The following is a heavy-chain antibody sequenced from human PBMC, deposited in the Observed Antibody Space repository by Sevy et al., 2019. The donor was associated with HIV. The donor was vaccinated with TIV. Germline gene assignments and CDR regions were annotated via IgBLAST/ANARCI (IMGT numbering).Heavy chain of an antibody. CDR3: ATDPGRLDCSGGSCYASADAFDI. J-gene: IGHJ3*02. CDR1: GFTFSNAW. D-gene: IGHD2-15*01. Sequence: GGSLRLSCAASGFTFSNAWMSWVRQAPGKGLEWVGRIKSKTDGGTTDYAAPVKGRFTISRDDSKNTLYLQMNSVKTEDTAVYYIATDPGRLDCSGGSCYASADAFDIWGQGTMVTVSS. V-gene: IGHV3-15*05. CDR2: IKSKTDGGTT.